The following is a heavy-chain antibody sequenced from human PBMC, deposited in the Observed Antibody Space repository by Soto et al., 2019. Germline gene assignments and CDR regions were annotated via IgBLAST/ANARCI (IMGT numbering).Heavy chain of an antibody. CDR1: GFTLSGYG. CDR3: AKGGSSSARYFDT. D-gene: IGHD6-6*01. Sequence: QVQLVESGGGVVQPGRSLRLSCAASGFTLSGYGMHWVRQAPGKGLEWVAVISFEGSKKYYANSVEGRFTISRDNSKNTLFLQMNSLRAEDTAVYYCAKGGSSSARYFDTWGQGTLVTVSS. J-gene: IGHJ5*02. V-gene: IGHV3-30*18. CDR2: ISFEGSKK.